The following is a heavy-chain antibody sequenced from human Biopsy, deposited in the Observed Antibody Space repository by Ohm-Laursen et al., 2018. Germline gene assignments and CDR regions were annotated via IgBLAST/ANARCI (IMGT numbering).Heavy chain of an antibody. CDR3: ARVGSGWAPFDK. CDR2: IFKDGNT. D-gene: IGHD6-19*01. V-gene: IGHV4-38-2*01. CDR1: GYSISSDYR. J-gene: IGHJ4*02. Sequence: QTLSLTCAVSGYSISSDYRWGWIRQAPGKTLEWLGNIFKDGNTHYNPSLRSRLIISIDTSKNQFSLMMASVSGADTAVYFCARVGSGWAPFDKWGPGTLVTVSS.